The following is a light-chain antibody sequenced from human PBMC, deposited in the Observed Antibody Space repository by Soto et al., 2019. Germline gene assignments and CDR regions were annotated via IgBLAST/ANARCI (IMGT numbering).Light chain of an antibody. V-gene: IGKV1-5*01. Sequence: DIQMTQSPSTLSASVGDRVTITCRASQSISTWLAWYQQKPGKAPKLRIYDASSLQSGVPSRFSGHGSGTDFTLTISSLQPDDFATYYCQQYNSYTTFGQGTKLEIK. CDR1: QSISTW. J-gene: IGKJ2*01. CDR2: DAS. CDR3: QQYNSYTT.